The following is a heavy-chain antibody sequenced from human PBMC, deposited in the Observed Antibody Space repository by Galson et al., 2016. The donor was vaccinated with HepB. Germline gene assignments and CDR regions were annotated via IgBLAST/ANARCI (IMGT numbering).Heavy chain of an antibody. D-gene: IGHD4-23*01. Sequence: SLRLSCAASGFSFSSYAMSWARQAPGKGLEWVSTITGSGGTTCYADSVKGRFTISRDNSKNTLYLQMNSLRAEDTAIYYCAKVGTTVLTPGKYRLEYFQLWGQGTLVTVSS. CDR3: AKVGTTVLTPGKYRLEYFQL. CDR2: ITGSGGTT. V-gene: IGHV3-23*01. CDR1: GFSFSSYA. J-gene: IGHJ1*01.